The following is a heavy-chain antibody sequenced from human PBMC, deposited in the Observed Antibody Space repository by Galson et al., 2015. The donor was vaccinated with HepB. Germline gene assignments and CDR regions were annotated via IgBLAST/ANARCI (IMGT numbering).Heavy chain of an antibody. CDR3: ARLSSLSVYDSDNWFDP. V-gene: IGHV1-18*01. Sequence: SVKVSCKASGYTFTSYDIHWVRQAPGQGLEWMGWISAYNGNTNYAQKLQGRVNMTTDTSTSTAYMELRSLRSDDTAVYYCARLSSLSVYDSDNWFDPWGQGTLVTVSS. J-gene: IGHJ5*02. D-gene: IGHD5/OR15-5a*01. CDR1: GYTFTSYD. CDR2: ISAYNGNT.